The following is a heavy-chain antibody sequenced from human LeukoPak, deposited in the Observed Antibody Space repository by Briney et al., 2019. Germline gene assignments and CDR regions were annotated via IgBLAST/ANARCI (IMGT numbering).Heavy chain of an antibody. CDR3: ARDRDYYDSSGYSEYFQH. CDR2: ISYDGSNK. CDR1: GFTFSSYA. Sequence: GGSLRLSCAASGFTFSSYAMHWVRQAPGKGLEWVVVISYDGSNKYYADSVKGRFTISRDNSKNTLYLQMNSLRAEDTAVYYCARDRDYYDSSGYSEYFQHWGQGTLVTVSS. J-gene: IGHJ1*01. D-gene: IGHD3-22*01. V-gene: IGHV3-30-3*01.